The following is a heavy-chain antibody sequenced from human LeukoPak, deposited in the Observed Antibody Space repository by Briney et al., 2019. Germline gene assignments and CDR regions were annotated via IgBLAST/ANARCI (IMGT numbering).Heavy chain of an antibody. J-gene: IGHJ5*02. CDR2: IYHSGST. Sequence: SETLSLTCAVSGYSISSGYYWGWIRQPPGKGLEWIGSIYHSGSTYYNPSLKSRVTISVDTSKNQFSLKLSSVTAADTAVYYCARHVLELRFLEWLFNWFDPWGQGTLVTVSS. V-gene: IGHV4-38-2*01. D-gene: IGHD3-3*01. CDR3: ARHVLELRFLEWLFNWFDP. CDR1: GYSISSGYY.